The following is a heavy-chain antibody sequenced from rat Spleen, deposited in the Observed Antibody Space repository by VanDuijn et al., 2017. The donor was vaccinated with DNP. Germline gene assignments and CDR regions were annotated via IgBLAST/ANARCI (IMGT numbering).Heavy chain of an antibody. Sequence: EVQLVESGGGLVQPGRSLKLSCVASGFTFSDYGMNWIRQAPGKGLEWVAYISNTGYNTYYSDSVKGRFTISRHNAKSTLYLQMDSLRSEDTATYYWAGRPPPTRGPFDYWGQGIMVTVSS. CDR1: GFTFSDYG. CDR2: ISNTGYNT. V-gene: IGHV5-31*01. CDR3: AGRPPPTRGPFDY. D-gene: IGHD1-4*01. J-gene: IGHJ2*01.